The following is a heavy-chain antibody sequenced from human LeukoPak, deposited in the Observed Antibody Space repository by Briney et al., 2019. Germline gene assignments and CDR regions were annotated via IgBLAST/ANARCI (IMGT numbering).Heavy chain of an antibody. V-gene: IGHV1-8*03. Sequence: ASVKVSCKASGYTFTSYDINWVRQATGQGREGRGWMKPNSGKTAYAQKFQGRGTITRNTSISTGYMELSSLRSEDTAVYYCAREDYYDSGSNDYWGQGTLVTVSS. D-gene: IGHD3-22*01. CDR2: MKPNSGKT. CDR3: AREDYYDSGSNDY. CDR1: GYTFTSYD. J-gene: IGHJ4*02.